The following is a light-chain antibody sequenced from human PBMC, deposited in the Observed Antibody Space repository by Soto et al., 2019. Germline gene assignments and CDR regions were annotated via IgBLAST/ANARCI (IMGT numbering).Light chain of an antibody. CDR2: EVT. Sequence: QSVLTQPASVSGSPGQSITIPCTGTSGDVGSYNLVSWYQQHPGKAPKLLIYEVTERPSGVSNRFSGSKSGSTASLTISELQPDDEADYYCCSYAGNSEVFGTGTKVTVL. V-gene: IGLV2-23*02. J-gene: IGLJ1*01. CDR1: SGDVGSYNL. CDR3: CSYAGNSEV.